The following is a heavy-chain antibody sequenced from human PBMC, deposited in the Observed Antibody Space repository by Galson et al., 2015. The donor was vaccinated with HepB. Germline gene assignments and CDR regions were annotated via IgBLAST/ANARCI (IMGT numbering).Heavy chain of an antibody. CDR2: ISGSGGST. CDR1: GFTFSSYA. J-gene: IGHJ5*02. Sequence: SLRLSCAASGFTFSSYAMSWVRQAPGKGLEWVSGISGSGGSTYYADSVKGRFTISRDNSKNTLYLQMNSLRAEDTAVYYCALNYYDSSGYYAWGQGTLVTVSS. D-gene: IGHD3-22*01. CDR3: ALNYYDSSGYYA. V-gene: IGHV3-23*01.